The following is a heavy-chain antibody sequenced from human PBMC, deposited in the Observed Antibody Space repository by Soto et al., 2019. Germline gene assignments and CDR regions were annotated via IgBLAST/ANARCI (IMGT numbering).Heavy chain of an antibody. CDR3: AREGTGTTGAQNYYYYYGMDV. D-gene: IGHD1-7*01. V-gene: IGHV1-2*02. Sequence: GASVKVSCKASGYTFTGYYMHWVRQAPGQGLEWMGWINPNSGGTNYAQKFQGRVTMTRNSLYLQMNSLRAEDTAVYYCAREGTGTTGAQNYYYYYGMDVWGQGTTVTVSS. J-gene: IGHJ6*02. CDR1: GYTFTGYY. CDR2: INPNSGGT.